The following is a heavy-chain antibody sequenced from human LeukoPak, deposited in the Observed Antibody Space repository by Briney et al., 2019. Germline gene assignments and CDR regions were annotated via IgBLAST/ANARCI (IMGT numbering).Heavy chain of an antibody. V-gene: IGHV3-30*02. J-gene: IGHJ4*02. D-gene: IGHD6-19*01. CDR1: GFTFSSYA. CDR3: AKPIAVAGIDYFDY. Sequence: PGGSLRLSCAASGFTFSSYAMIWVRQAPGKGLEWVAFIRYDGSNKYYADSVKGRFTISRDNSKNTLHLQMNSLRAEDTAVYYCAKPIAVAGIDYFDYWGQGTLVTVSS. CDR2: IRYDGSNK.